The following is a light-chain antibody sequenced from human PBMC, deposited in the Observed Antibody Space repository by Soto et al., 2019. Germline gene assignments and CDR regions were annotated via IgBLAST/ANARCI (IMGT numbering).Light chain of an antibody. J-gene: IGLJ3*02. V-gene: IGLV1-44*01. Sequence: QSALTQPPSLSGTPGQRVTISCSGSNSNIGRYSVNWYQHFPGTAPKILIYSDDERPSGVPDRFSGSKSGTSASLAISGLHSVDEAEYYCAAWDDNLNGPLFGGGTKLTVL. CDR1: NSNIGRYS. CDR3: AAWDDNLNGPL. CDR2: SDD.